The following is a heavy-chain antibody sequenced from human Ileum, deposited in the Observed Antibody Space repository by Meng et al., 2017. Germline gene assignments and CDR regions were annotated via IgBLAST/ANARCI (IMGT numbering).Heavy chain of an antibody. D-gene: IGHD1-1*01. J-gene: IGHJ4*02. CDR2: MNTDKGST. CDR1: GYTFTTYG. Sequence: QVQLVQSGEEVKKPGASVKVSCKASGYTFTTYGISWVRQAPGQGLEWMGWMNTDKGSTNYAQKFQGRVTMTRDTSTSTAYMELRSLRSDDTAVYYCAREGAYNEGDYWGQGTLVTVFS. V-gene: IGHV1-18*01. CDR3: AREGAYNEGDY.